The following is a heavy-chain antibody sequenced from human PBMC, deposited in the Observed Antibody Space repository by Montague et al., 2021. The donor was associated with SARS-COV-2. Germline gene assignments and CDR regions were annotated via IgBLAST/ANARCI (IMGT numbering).Heavy chain of an antibody. Sequence: PALVKPTQTLTLTCTFSGFSLSTSGMCVSWIRQPPGKALEWLARIDWDDDKYYSTSLKTSLTISKDTSKNQVVLTMTTMDPVDTATYYCAREYSSCVYFDYWGQGTLVTVSS. V-gene: IGHV2-70*11. D-gene: IGHD6-6*01. CDR2: IDWDDDK. CDR3: AREYSSCVYFDY. J-gene: IGHJ4*02. CDR1: GFSLSTSGMC.